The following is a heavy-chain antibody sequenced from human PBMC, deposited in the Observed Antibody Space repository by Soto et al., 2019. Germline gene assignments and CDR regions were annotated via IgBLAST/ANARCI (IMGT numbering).Heavy chain of an antibody. CDR2: FYPGDSDT. Sequence: GVSLKISCKGSGYYFPSYWIGWVRQMPGKGLEWMGIFYPGDSDTRYSPSFQGQVTISADRSISTAYLQWSSLKPSDTAMYYCARQGNGAEGFDYWGQGTLFTVSS. V-gene: IGHV5-51*01. CDR1: GYYFPSYW. J-gene: IGHJ4*02. CDR3: ARQGNGAEGFDY. D-gene: IGHD4-17*01.